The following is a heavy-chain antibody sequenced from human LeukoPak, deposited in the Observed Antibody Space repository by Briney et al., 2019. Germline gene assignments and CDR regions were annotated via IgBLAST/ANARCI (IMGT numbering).Heavy chain of an antibody. CDR1: GYTFTSYY. D-gene: IGHD3-3*01. J-gene: IGHJ6*03. CDR3: ARVGARFLEWLPDYYYYYMDV. Sequence: ASVKVSCKASGYTFTSYYMHWVRQAPGQGLEWMGIINPSGGSTSYAQKFQGRVTMTRDMSTSTVYMELSSLRSEDTAVYYCARVGARFLEWLPDYYYYYMDVWGKGTTVTVSS. V-gene: IGHV1-46*01. CDR2: INPSGGST.